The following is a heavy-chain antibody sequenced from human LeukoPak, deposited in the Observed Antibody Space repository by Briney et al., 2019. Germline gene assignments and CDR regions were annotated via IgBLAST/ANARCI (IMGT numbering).Heavy chain of an antibody. CDR3: ARSREDCCGSFDP. V-gene: IGHV3-23*01. J-gene: IGHJ5*02. D-gene: IGHD2-15*01. Sequence: GGSLRLSCAASKFTFSSYWMHWVRQAPGKGLEWVSAISGSSGTTYYADSVEGRFIISRDNSKNTLYLQMNSLRAEDTAVYYCARSREDCCGSFDPWGQGTLVTVSS. CDR2: ISGSSGTT. CDR1: KFTFSSYW.